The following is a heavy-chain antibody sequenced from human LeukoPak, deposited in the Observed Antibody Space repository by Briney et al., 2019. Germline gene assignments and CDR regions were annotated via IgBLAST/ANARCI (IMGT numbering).Heavy chain of an antibody. Sequence: SQTLSLTCTVSGGSISSGVYYWSWIRQPPGKGLEWIGYIYYSGGTYSNPSLKSRVTMSVDTSKNQFSLKLSSVTAADTAVYYCARDRGGYGAQQDYWGQGTLVTVSS. V-gene: IGHV4-30-4*08. CDR2: IYYSGGT. CDR1: GGSISSGVYY. D-gene: IGHD3-16*01. J-gene: IGHJ4*02. CDR3: ARDRGGYGAQQDY.